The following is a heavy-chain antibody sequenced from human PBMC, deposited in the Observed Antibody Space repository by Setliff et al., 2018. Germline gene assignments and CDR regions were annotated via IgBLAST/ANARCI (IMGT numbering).Heavy chain of an antibody. V-gene: IGHV1-18*01. Sequence: ASVKVSCKSSGYTFSDYGITWVRQAPGQGLEWMGWISIYTGNAYYAHKLQGRVTMTTDTSTDTAYLELRSLRSDDTAVYYCSRLVRYCTTTSCQRLSGGEYWGQGTLVTVAS. D-gene: IGHD2-2*01. J-gene: IGHJ4*02. CDR3: SRLVRYCTTTSCQRLSGGEY. CDR2: ISIYTGNA. CDR1: GYTFSDYG.